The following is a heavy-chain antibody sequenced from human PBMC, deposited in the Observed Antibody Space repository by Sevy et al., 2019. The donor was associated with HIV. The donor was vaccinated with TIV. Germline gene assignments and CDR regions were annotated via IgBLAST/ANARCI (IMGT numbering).Heavy chain of an antibody. Sequence: GESLKISCGASGFIFSNAWMSWVRQAPGKGLEWVGRIKSKADGGTPDYAAPVKGTFTISRDDSINTRYLQMNSLRTDDTAVYYCGYSEYGYYYDYWGQGTLVTVSS. CDR3: GYSEYGYYYDY. J-gene: IGHJ4*02. CDR2: IKSKADGGTP. V-gene: IGHV3-15*01. D-gene: IGHD1-26*01. CDR1: GFIFSNAW.